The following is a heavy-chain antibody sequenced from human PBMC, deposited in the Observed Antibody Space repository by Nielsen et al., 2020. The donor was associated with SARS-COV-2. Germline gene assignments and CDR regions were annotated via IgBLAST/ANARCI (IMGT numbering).Heavy chain of an antibody. J-gene: IGHJ3*02. CDR3: ARYYDFWRGSNFGHAFDI. V-gene: IGHV4-34*01. Sequence: GSLRLSCAVYGGSFSGYYWSWIRQPPGKGLEWIGEINHSGSTNYNPSLKSRVTISVDTSKNQFSLKLSSVTAADTAVYYCARYYDFWRGSNFGHAFDIWGQGTMVTVSS. CDR1: GGSFSGYY. D-gene: IGHD3-3*01. CDR2: INHSGST.